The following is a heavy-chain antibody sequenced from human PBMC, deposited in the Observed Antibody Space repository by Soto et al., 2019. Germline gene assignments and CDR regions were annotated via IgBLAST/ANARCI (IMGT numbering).Heavy chain of an antibody. D-gene: IGHD3-22*01. Sequence: GGSLRLSCAASGFTFSSYAMHWVRQAPGKGLEWVAVISYDGSNKYYADSVKGRFTISRDNSKNTLYLQMNSLRAEDTAVYYCARNLAPYYYDSSGYYLNSAVDYWGQGTLVTVSS. CDR1: GFTFSSYA. V-gene: IGHV3-30-3*01. CDR2: ISYDGSNK. J-gene: IGHJ4*02. CDR3: ARNLAPYYYDSSGYYLNSAVDY.